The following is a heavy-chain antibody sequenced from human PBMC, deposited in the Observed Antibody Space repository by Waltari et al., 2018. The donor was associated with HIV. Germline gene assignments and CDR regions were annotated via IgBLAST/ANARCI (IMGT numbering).Heavy chain of an antibody. Sequence: EVQVLESGGGLIQPGGSLRLSCVGSGFSVSGNYMTWVRQDPGKGLEWVSVIYSGGSTYYADSVKGRFIISRDSAKNTVYLQMNSLRVEDTAKYYCARDRSQYYGMDVWGQGTEVTVSS. V-gene: IGHV3-53*01. CDR2: IYSGGST. CDR1: GFSVSGNY. J-gene: IGHJ6*02. D-gene: IGHD4-4*01. CDR3: ARDRSQYYGMDV.